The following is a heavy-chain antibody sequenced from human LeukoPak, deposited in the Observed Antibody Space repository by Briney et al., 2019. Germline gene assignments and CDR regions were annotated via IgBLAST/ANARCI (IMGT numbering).Heavy chain of an antibody. CDR3: ARGKRGGLVA. V-gene: IGHV1-46*01. Sequence: GASVKVSCKASGYTFTSYYMHWVRQAPGQGLEWMGIINPSGGSTSYAQKFQGRVTMTRDTSISTAYMELSRLRSDDTAVYYCARGKRGGLVAWGQGTLVTVSS. CDR2: INPSGGST. CDR1: GYTFTSYY. D-gene: IGHD1-26*01. J-gene: IGHJ5*02.